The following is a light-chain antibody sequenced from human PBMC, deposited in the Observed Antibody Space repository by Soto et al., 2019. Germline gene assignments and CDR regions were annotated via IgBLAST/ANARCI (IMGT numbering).Light chain of an antibody. CDR2: GVS. V-gene: IGKV3-15*01. CDR1: ESLFGF. CDR3: QSYIVWLFA. Sequence: EIVMTQSPATLSVSPGERVTLSCRASESLFGFLAWYQQKPGQAPSLLIYGVSTKATGVPARFSGSGSATDFTLTISSLQSDGSAVYYCQSYIVWLFAFGQGTKLEI. J-gene: IGKJ2*01.